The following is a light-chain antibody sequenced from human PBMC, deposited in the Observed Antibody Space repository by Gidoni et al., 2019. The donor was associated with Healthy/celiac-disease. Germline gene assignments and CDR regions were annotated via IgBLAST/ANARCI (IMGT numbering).Light chain of an antibody. CDR3: QQYNSYPIT. CDR1: QSISSW. Sequence: DIQMTQSPSTLSASVGHRVTITCRASQSISSWLAWYPQKPGKAPKLLIYKASSLESGVPSRFSGSGSGTEFTLTISSLQPDDFATYYCQQYNSYPITFGQGTRLEIK. CDR2: KAS. J-gene: IGKJ5*01. V-gene: IGKV1-5*03.